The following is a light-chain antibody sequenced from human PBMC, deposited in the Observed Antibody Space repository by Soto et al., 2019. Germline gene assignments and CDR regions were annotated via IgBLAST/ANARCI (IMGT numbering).Light chain of an antibody. CDR3: QQLHSYPYT. CDR2: SAS. V-gene: IGKV1-9*01. Sequence: DIQLTQSPSFLSASVGGRVTITCRASQGISSYLAWYQQKPGKAPKLLIYSASTLQSGVPSRFSGGGSGTEFTLTISSLQPEDFATYYCQQLHSYPYTFGQGTKLEIK. CDR1: QGISSY. J-gene: IGKJ2*01.